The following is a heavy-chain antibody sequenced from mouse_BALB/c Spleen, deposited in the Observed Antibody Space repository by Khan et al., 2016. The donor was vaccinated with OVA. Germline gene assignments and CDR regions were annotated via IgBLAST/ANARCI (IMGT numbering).Heavy chain of an antibody. V-gene: IGHV5-6*01. J-gene: IGHJ3*01. D-gene: IGHD1-1*01. CDR1: GFTFSTYG. CDR2: ISTGGHYT. Sequence: EVELVESGGDLVEPGGSLKLSCAASGFTFSTYGMSWVRQTPDKKLEWFATISTGGHYTYYPDSVRGRFTISRDNVKNTLYLQMTSLKSEDTAMFYGARLAYYYDSEGFAYWGQGTLVTVSA. CDR3: ARLAYYYDSEGFAY.